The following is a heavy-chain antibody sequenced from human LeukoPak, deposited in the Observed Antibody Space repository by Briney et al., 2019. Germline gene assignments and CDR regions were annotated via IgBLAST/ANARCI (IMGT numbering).Heavy chain of an antibody. V-gene: IGHV3-23*01. Sequence: GGSLRLSCAASGFNFGSYAMSWVRQAPGKGLEWVSAISGSGGSTYYADSVKGRFTISRDNSKNTLYLQMNSLRAEDTAVYYCARAGYYGSGSGYYYYYYYMDVWGKGTTVTVSS. CDR2: ISGSGGST. D-gene: IGHD3-10*01. J-gene: IGHJ6*03. CDR3: ARAGYYGSGSGYYYYYYYMDV. CDR1: GFNFGSYA.